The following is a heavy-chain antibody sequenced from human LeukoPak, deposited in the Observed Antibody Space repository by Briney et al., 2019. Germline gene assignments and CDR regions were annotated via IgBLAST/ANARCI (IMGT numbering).Heavy chain of an antibody. CDR2: IYTSGST. CDR3: ARASVNGSGSYFPAGAYYYGMDV. Sequence: SETLSLTCTVSGGSISSYYWSWIRQPAGKGLEWVGRIYTSGSTNYNPSLKSRVTMSVDTSKNQFSLKLSSVTAADTAVYYCARASVNGSGSYFPAGAYYYGMDVWGQGTTVTVSS. V-gene: IGHV4-4*07. CDR1: GGSISSYY. J-gene: IGHJ6*02. D-gene: IGHD3-10*01.